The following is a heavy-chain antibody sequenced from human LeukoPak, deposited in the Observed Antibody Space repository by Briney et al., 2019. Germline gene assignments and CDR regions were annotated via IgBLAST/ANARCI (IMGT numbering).Heavy chain of an antibody. CDR1: GGSFSGYY. J-gene: IGHJ4*02. Sequence: SETLSLTCAVYGGSFSGYYWSWIRQPPGKGLEWIGEINHSGSTNYSPSLKSRVTISVDTSKNQFSLKLSSVTAADTAVYYCARGDLTALTPFDYWGQGTLVTVSS. D-gene: IGHD3-9*01. V-gene: IGHV4-34*01. CDR2: INHSGST. CDR3: ARGDLTALTPFDY.